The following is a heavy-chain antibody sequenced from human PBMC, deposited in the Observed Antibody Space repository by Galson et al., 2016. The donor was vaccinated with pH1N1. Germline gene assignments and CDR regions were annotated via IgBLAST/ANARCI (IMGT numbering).Heavy chain of an antibody. CDR2: IKSKTDGGTT. J-gene: IGHJ4*02. Sequence: SLRLSCAASGFTFTNAWMSWVRQAPGKGLEWVGRIKSKTDGGTTDYAAPAKGRFTISRDDSKKMLYLQINNLKIEDTAVYYRGADVYDFWSVSGDYWGQGTLLTVSS. D-gene: IGHD3-3*01. CDR1: GFTFTNAW. V-gene: IGHV3-15*01. CDR3: GADVYDFWSVSGDY.